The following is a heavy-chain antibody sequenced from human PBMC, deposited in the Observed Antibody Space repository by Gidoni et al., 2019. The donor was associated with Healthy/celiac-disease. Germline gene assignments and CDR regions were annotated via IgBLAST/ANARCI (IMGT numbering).Heavy chain of an antibody. V-gene: IGHV3-11*01. J-gene: IGHJ4*02. CDR2: ISSSGSTI. D-gene: IGHD3-22*01. Sequence: QVQLVESGGGLVKPGGSMRLSCAASGFSFSYYYMRWIRQAPGKGLEWVSYISSSGSTIYYADSVKGRFTISRDNAKNSLYLQMNSLRAEDTAVYYCARVVANYDSSGYYSGYYFDYWGQGTLVTVSS. CDR3: ARVVANYDSSGYYSGYYFDY. CDR1: GFSFSYYY.